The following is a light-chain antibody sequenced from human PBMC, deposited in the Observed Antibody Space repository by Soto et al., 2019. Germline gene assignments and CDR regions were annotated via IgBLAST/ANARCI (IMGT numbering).Light chain of an antibody. CDR3: CSYAGTFYV. CDR2: DVD. V-gene: IGLV2-11*01. CDR1: CSDVGGYKY. Sequence: QSALTQPRSVSGSPGQSVTISCTGTCSDVGGYKYVSWYQHHPGKAPKLIIYDVDKRPSGVPDRFSGSKSGNTASLTISGLQAEDEADYYFCSYAGTFYVFGTGTKLTVL. J-gene: IGLJ1*01.